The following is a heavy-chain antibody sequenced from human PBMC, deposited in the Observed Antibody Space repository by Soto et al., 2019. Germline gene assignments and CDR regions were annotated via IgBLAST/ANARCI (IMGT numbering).Heavy chain of an antibody. CDR1: GGTFSSYA. D-gene: IGHD3-22*01. V-gene: IGHV1-69*13. CDR2: IIPIFGTA. CDR3: ARLPYYYDSSGYYYGYFDY. J-gene: IGHJ4*02. Sequence: EASVKVSCKASGGTFSSYAISWVRQAPGQGLEWMGGIIPIFGTANYAQKFQGRVTITADESTSTAYMELSSLRSEDTAVYYCARLPYYYDSSGYYYGYFDYWGQGTLVTVSS.